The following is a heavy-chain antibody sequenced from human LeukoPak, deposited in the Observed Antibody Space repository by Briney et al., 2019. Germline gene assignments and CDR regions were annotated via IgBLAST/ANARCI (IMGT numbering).Heavy chain of an antibody. Sequence: SETLSLTCTVSGGSISSYYWSWIRQPPGKGLEWIGYIYYSGSTNYNPSLKSRVTISVDTSKNQFSLKLSSVTAADTAVYYCAKDRDGQWLVRWFDPWGQGTLVTVSS. J-gene: IGHJ5*02. CDR1: GGSISSYY. CDR3: AKDRDGQWLVRWFDP. CDR2: IYYSGST. V-gene: IGHV4-59*01. D-gene: IGHD6-19*01.